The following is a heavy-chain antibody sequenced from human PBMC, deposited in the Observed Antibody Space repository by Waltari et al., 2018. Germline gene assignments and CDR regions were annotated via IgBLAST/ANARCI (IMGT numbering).Heavy chain of an antibody. D-gene: IGHD3-22*01. Sequence: QVQLQESGPGLVKPSGTLSLTCAVSGGSIRSSNWWSWVRQPPGKGLEWIGEIYHSGSTNYNPSLKRRVTISVDKSKNQFSLKLSSVTAADTAVYYCARGFEDYYDSSGTYFDYWGQGTLVTVSS. CDR3: ARGFEDYYDSSGTYFDY. CDR2: IYHSGST. J-gene: IGHJ4*02. V-gene: IGHV4-4*02. CDR1: GGSIRSSNW.